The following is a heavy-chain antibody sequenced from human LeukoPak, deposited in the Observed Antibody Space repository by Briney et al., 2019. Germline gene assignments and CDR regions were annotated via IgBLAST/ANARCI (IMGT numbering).Heavy chain of an antibody. V-gene: IGHV3-74*01. J-gene: IGHJ6*02. CDR3: ARDTRISSSWYYYYYGMDV. CDR1: GFTFSSYW. D-gene: IGHD6-13*01. Sequence: GGSLRLSCAASGFTFSSYWMHWVRQAPGKGLVWVSRINSDGSSTSYADSVKGRFTISRDNAKNSLYLQMNSLRAEDTAVYYCARDTRISSSWYYYYYGMDVWGQGTTVTVSS. CDR2: INSDGSST.